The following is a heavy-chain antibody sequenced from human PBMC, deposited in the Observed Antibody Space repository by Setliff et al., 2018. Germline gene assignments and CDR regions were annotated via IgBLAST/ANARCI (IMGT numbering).Heavy chain of an antibody. V-gene: IGHV3-23*01. D-gene: IGHD2-2*03. J-gene: IGHJ6*03. CDR1: GFTFSAYG. CDR2: ISGSGGST. Sequence: GGSLRLSCAASGFTFSAYGMSWVRQAPGKGLEWVSAISGSGGSTYYADSVKGRFTISRDNAKTSLYLQMTSLRAEDTAVYYCARGGFGFCSSTTCQWGYYSMDVWGKGTTVTVSS. CDR3: ARGGFGFCSSTTCQWGYYSMDV.